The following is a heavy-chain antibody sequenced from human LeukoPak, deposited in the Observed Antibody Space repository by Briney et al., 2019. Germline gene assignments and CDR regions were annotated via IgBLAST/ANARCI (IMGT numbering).Heavy chain of an antibody. D-gene: IGHD2-15*01. J-gene: IGHJ6*02. V-gene: IGHV3-11*04. CDR2: ISSSGSTI. Sequence: PGGSLRLSCAAPGFAVSSSYMSWVRQAPGKGLEWVSYISSSGSTIYYADSVKGRFTISRDNAKNSLYLQMNSLRAEDTAVYYCARVARDVVVVAATMDVWGQGTTVTVSS. CDR1: GFAVSSSY. CDR3: ARVARDVVVVAATMDV.